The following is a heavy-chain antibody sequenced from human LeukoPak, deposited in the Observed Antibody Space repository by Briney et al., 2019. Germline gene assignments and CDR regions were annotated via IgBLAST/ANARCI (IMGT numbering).Heavy chain of an antibody. V-gene: IGHV1-46*01. D-gene: IGHD6-6*01. CDR3: ARAYSSASPFDY. CDR1: GYFFTSYY. J-gene: IGHJ4*02. Sequence: ASVTVSCKGSGYFFTSYYMFWVRQAPGQGLEWMGIINPSGGNTNYAQKFQGRVTMTRDTSTSTVHMELSSLRSEDTAVYYCARAYSSASPFDYWGQGTPVTVSS. CDR2: INPSGGNT.